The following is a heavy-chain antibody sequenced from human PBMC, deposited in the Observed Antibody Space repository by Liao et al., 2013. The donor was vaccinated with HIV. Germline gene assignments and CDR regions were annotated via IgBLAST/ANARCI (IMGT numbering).Heavy chain of an antibody. CDR2: LYTSGST. D-gene: IGHD5-18*01. Sequence: QVQLQESGPGLVKPSQTLSLTCTVSGGSISSGSYYWSWIRQPAGKGLEWIGRLYTSGSTNYNPSLKSRVTISVDTSKNQFSLKLSSVTAADTAVYYCASFLLDTAMVLDPYNYGSDYWGQGTLVTVSS. CDR3: ASFLLDTAMVLDPYNYGSDY. V-gene: IGHV4-61*02. CDR1: GGSISSGSYY. J-gene: IGHJ4*02.